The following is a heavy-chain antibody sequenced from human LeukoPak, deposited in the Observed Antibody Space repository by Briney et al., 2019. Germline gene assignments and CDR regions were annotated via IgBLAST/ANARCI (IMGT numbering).Heavy chain of an antibody. D-gene: IGHD2-21*02. Sequence: PGGSLRLSCTASGFTLSTYSMNWVRQAPGKGLEWVAFITSSSSTIYYADSVKSRFTISRDNAKNSLYLQMNSLRAEDTAVYYCARALLAYCGGDCYNGFDPWGQGTLVTVSS. CDR2: ITSSSSTI. CDR3: ARALLAYCGGDCYNGFDP. J-gene: IGHJ5*02. V-gene: IGHV3-48*01. CDR1: GFTLSTYS.